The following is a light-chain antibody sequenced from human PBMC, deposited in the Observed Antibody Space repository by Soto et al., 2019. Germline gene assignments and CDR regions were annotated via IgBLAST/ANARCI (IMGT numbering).Light chain of an antibody. CDR1: QTIISC. CDR2: KAS. Sequence: DIQMTQSPSTLSVSLGDRGSSACRASQTIISCLAWYQQKPGKAPKLLIYKASTLKSGVPSRFSGSGSGTEFTLTISSLQPDDFATYYCQQYNSYWTFGQGTKVDI. J-gene: IGKJ1*01. V-gene: IGKV1-5*03. CDR3: QQYNSYWT.